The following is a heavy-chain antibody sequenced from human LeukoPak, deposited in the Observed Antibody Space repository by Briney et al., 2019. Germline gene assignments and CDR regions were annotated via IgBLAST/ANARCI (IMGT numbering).Heavy chain of an antibody. D-gene: IGHD6-13*01. CDR3: ARVIAAAGTAPHWFDP. Sequence: EASVKVSCKASGGTFSSYAISWVRQAPGQGLEWMRGIIPIFGTANYAQKFQGRVTITTDESTSTAYMELSSLRSEDTAVYYCARVIAAAGTAPHWFDPWGQGTLVTVSS. V-gene: IGHV1-69*05. CDR2: IIPIFGTA. J-gene: IGHJ5*02. CDR1: GGTFSSYA.